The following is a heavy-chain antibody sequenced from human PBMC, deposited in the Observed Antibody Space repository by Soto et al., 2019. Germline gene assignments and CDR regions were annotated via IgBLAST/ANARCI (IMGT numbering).Heavy chain of an antibody. CDR2: ISYDGSNK. V-gene: IGHV3-30-3*01. J-gene: IGHJ4*02. Sequence: QVQLVESGGGVVQPGRSLRLSCAASGFTFSSYAMHWVRQAPGKGLEWVAVISYDGSNKYYADSVKGRFTISRDNSKNTLYLQMNSLRAEDTAVYYCASGMVATSSRDYWGQGTLVTVVS. D-gene: IGHD5-12*01. CDR3: ASGMVATSSRDY. CDR1: GFTFSSYA.